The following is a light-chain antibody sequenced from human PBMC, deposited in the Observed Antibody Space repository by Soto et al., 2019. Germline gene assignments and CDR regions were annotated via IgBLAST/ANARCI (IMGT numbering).Light chain of an antibody. J-gene: IGKJ2*01. CDR2: DAS. CDR1: QSVSSS. Sequence: EIVLTQCPATLSLSPGERATLSCRASQSVSSSLAWYQQKPGQAPRLLIYDASNRATGIPARFSGSGSGTDFTLTISSLEPEDFAVYYCQQRSNWLFGQGTKLEIK. V-gene: IGKV3-11*01. CDR3: QQRSNWL.